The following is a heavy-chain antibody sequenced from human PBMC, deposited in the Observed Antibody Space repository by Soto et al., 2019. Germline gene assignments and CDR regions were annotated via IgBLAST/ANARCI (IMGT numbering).Heavy chain of an antibody. D-gene: IGHD3-16*01. J-gene: IGHJ5*02. Sequence: PSETLSLTCTVSGCSISSGDYYWSWIRQPPGKGLEWIGYIYYSGSTYYNPSLKSRVTISVDTSKNQFSLKLSSVTAADTAVYYCARDVNGGVDSNWFDPWGQGTLVTVSS. V-gene: IGHV4-30-4*01. CDR1: GCSISSGDYY. CDR3: ARDVNGGVDSNWFDP. CDR2: IYYSGST.